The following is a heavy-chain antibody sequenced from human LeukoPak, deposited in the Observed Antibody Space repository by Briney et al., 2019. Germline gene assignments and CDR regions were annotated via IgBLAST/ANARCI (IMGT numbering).Heavy chain of an antibody. D-gene: IGHD3-3*01. V-gene: IGHV4-59*01. CDR3: ARGVPEYYDFWSGYFYYFDY. J-gene: IGHJ4*02. Sequence: SETLSLTCTVSGGSISSYYWSWIRQPPGKGLEWIGYIYYSGSTNYNPSLKSRVTISVDTSKNQFSLKLTSVTAADTAVYYCARGVPEYYDFWSGYFYYFDYWGQGALVTVSS. CDR1: GGSISSYY. CDR2: IYYSGST.